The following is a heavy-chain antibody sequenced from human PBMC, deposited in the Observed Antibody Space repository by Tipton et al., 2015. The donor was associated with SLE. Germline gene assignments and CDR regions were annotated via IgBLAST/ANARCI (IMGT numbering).Heavy chain of an antibody. CDR3: ARVCRYDFWSGYLYYYYGMDV. D-gene: IGHD3-3*01. CDR1: GGSISSSSYY. J-gene: IGHJ6*02. V-gene: IGHV4-39*07. Sequence: TLSLTCTVSGGSISSSSYYWGWIRQPPGKGLEWIGYIYYSGSTYYNPSLKSRVTISVDTSKNQFSLKLSSVTAADTAVYYCARVCRYDFWSGYLYYYYGMDVWGQGTTVTVSS. CDR2: IYYSGST.